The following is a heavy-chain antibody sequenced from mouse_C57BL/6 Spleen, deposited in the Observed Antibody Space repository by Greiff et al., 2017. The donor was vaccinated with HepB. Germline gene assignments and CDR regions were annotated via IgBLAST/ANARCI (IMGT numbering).Heavy chain of an antibody. CDR3: ARDDGYLRPLAY. CDR2: IHPNSGST. Sequence: QVQLQQPGAELVKPGASVKLSCKASGYTFTSYWMHWVKQRPGQGLEWIGMIHPNSGSTNYNEKFKSKATLTVDKSSSTAYMQLSSLTSEDSAVYYCARDDGYLRPLAYWGQGTLVTVSA. V-gene: IGHV1-64*01. D-gene: IGHD2-3*01. CDR1: GYTFTSYW. J-gene: IGHJ3*01.